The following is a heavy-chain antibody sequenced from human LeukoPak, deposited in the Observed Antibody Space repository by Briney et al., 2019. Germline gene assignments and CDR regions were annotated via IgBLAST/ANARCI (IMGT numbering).Heavy chain of an antibody. V-gene: IGHV4-4*07. D-gene: IGHD6-6*01. CDR1: GGSISSYY. CDR3: ASNDVAARPFYAY. CDR2: IYTSGST. J-gene: IGHJ4*02. Sequence: PSETLSLTCTVSGGSISSYYWSWIRQPAGKGLEWIGRIYTSGSTYYNPSLKSRVTTSVDTSKKQFSLKLGSVTAADTAVYYCASNDVAARPFYAYWGQGTLVTVSS.